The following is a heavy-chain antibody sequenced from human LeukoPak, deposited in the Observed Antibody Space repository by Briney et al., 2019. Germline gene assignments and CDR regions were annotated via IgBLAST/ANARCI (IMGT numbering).Heavy chain of an antibody. CDR3: ARDWSGDY. CDR2: ISSSSSTI. J-gene: IGHJ4*02. CDR1: GFTFSSYS. V-gene: IGHV3-48*01. Sequence: PGGSLRLSCAASGFTFSSYSVKWARQAPGKGLEWVSYISSSSSTIYYADSVKGRFTISRDNAKNSLYLQMNSLRAEDTAVYYCARDWSGDYWGQGTLVTVSS.